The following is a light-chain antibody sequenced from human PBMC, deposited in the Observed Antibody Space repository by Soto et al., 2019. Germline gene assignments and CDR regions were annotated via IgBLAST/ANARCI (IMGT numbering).Light chain of an antibody. CDR1: QSISTW. V-gene: IGKV1-5*01. J-gene: IGKJ1*01. CDR2: DAS. CDR3: QQYESYSPWT. Sequence: DIPMTQSPSTLSASVGDRVTITCRASQSISTWLAWYQQKPGKAPKLLIYDASSLESGVPSRFSGSGSGTEFTLTISSLQPDDFATYYCQQYESYSPWTFGQGTKVDIK.